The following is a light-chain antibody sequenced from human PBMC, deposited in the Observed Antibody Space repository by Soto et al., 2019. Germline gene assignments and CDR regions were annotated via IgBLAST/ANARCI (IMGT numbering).Light chain of an antibody. Sequence: QSALTQPASVSGSPGESITISCTGTSTDVGNYKLVSWYQQHPGKAPQLMIYEDNERPSGVSNRFSGSKSGNTASLTISGLQAEDEADYHCCSYAGGSTWVFGGETKLTVL. V-gene: IGLV2-23*01. J-gene: IGLJ2*01. CDR3: CSYAGGSTWV. CDR2: EDN. CDR1: STDVGNYKL.